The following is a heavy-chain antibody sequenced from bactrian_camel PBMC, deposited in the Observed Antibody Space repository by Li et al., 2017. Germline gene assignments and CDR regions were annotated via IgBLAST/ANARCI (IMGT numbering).Heavy chain of an antibody. CDR2: ISSNGST. V-gene: IGHV3S55*01. CDR3: ATESSWRSYCTGFA. D-gene: IGHD1*01. Sequence: HVQLVESGGGSVQAGGSLRLSCTASGFTFDDSDMGWSRQAPTGNECELVSTISSNGSTYYSDSVKGRFTISEENEKLYLQMNRLKTEDTAVYYCATESSWRSYCTGFAGGRGTQVTVS. J-gene: IGHJ4*01. CDR1: GFTFDDSD.